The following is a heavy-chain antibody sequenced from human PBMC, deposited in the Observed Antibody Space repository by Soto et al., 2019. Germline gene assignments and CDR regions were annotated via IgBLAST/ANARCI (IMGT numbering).Heavy chain of an antibody. CDR3: ARQRQLGYGDIDY. D-gene: IGHD4-17*01. V-gene: IGHV3-21*01. CDR1: GVTFSSYS. J-gene: IGHJ4*02. CDR2: IDSSSSYI. Sequence: GGSLRLSCAASGVTFSSYSRNWVRQAPGKGLEWVSSIDSSSSYIYYADSLKGRFTVSRDNAKNSLYLQLNSLRAEDTAVYYCARQRQLGYGDIDYWGQGTLVTVSS.